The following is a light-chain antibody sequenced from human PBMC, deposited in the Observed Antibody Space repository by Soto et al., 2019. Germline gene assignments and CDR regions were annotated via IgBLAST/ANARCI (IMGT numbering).Light chain of an antibody. J-gene: IGLJ3*02. Sequence: QSALTQPPSASGSPGQSVTISCTGTSSDIGGYNYVSWYQQHPDKAPKLMIYEVTQRPSGVPDRFSGSKSGNTASLTVSGLQAEDEADYYCGSRTAANSLVVFGGGTNLTVL. CDR3: GSRTAANSLVV. V-gene: IGLV2-8*01. CDR1: SSDIGGYNY. CDR2: EVT.